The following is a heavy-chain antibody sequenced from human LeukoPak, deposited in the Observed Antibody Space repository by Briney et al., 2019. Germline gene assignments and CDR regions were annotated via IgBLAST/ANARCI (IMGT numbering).Heavy chain of an antibody. CDR1: GDSVSGGGSY. J-gene: IGHJ4*02. V-gene: IGHV4-61*08. Sequence: SETLSPTCSVSGDSVSGGGSYWSWIRQPPGKGLEWIGYFYDSGNTNHNPSLKSRVTISVDSSRNQFSLKLSSVTTADTAVYYCARYSDYLAFDYWGQGILVTVSS. CDR2: FYDSGNT. D-gene: IGHD4-11*01. CDR3: ARYSDYLAFDY.